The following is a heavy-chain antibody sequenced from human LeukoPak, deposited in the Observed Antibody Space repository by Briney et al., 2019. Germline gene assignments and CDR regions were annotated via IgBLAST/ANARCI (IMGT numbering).Heavy chain of an antibody. Sequence: PGGSLRLSCAASGFTFDDYAMHWVRQAPGKGLEWVSGISWNSGSIGYADSVKGRFTISRDNAKNSLYLQMNSLRAEDTALYYCAKDRSLYYDILTGYSDYWGQGTLVTVSS. CDR2: ISWNSGSI. J-gene: IGHJ4*02. V-gene: IGHV3-9*01. D-gene: IGHD3-9*01. CDR1: GFTFDDYA. CDR3: AKDRSLYYDILTGYSDY.